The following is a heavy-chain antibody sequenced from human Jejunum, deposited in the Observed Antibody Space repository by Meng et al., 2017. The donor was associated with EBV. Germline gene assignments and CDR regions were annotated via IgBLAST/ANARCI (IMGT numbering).Heavy chain of an antibody. CDR3: ATLKRYPTYFDY. J-gene: IGHJ4*02. V-gene: IGHV3-23*01. Sequence: EVQMWESGGGLVQPGGSVRLSCAASGFTFSSYDMSWVRQAPGKGLEWVSRISGSGVTTEYADSVTGRFTISRDKSKNTLYLQLNSLRAEDTAVYYCATLKRYPTYFDYWGQGTLVTVSS. D-gene: IGHD1-14*01. CDR1: GFTFSSYD. CDR2: ISGSGVTT.